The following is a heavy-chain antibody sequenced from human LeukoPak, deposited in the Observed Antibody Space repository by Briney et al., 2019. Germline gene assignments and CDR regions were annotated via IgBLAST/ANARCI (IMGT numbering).Heavy chain of an antibody. J-gene: IGHJ4*02. CDR3: ARHGYCSSTSCYSDY. CDR2: IYPVDCDN. V-gene: IGHV5-51*01. CDR1: GYRFTSYW. Sequence: GASLQISCQGSGYRFTSYWIGWGRQLPGKGLEGMGIIYPVDCDNRYSTSLQGQVTISANKSIPTAYLQWSSLQASDTAMYYCARHGYCSSTSCYSDYWGQGTLVTVSS. D-gene: IGHD2-2*01.